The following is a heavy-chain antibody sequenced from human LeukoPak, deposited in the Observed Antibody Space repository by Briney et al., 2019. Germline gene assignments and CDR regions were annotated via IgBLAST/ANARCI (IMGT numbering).Heavy chain of an antibody. CDR1: GFTFDDYA. Sequence: GRSLRLSCAASGFTFDDYAMHWVRQAPGKGLEWVSGISWNSGSIGYADSVKGRFTISRDNSKNTLYLQMNSLTAEDTAVYYCVKRVVAATQPGDYFDSWGQGTLVTVSS. J-gene: IGHJ4*02. CDR3: VKRVVAATQPGDYFDS. CDR2: ISWNSGSI. D-gene: IGHD2-15*01. V-gene: IGHV3-9*01.